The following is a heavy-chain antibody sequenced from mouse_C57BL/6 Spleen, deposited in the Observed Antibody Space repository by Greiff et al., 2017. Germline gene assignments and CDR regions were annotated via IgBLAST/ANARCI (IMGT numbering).Heavy chain of an antibody. V-gene: IGHV1-53*01. J-gene: IGHJ1*03. D-gene: IGHD1-1*01. CDR1: GYTFTSYW. Sequence: QVQLQQPGTELVKPGASVKLSCKASGYTFTSYWMHWVKQRPGQGLEWIGNINPSNGGTNYNEKFKSKATLTVDKSSSTAHMELRSLTSEDSAVYYCARVTTVVGYFDVWGTGTTVTVSS. CDR3: ARVTTVVGYFDV. CDR2: INPSNGGT.